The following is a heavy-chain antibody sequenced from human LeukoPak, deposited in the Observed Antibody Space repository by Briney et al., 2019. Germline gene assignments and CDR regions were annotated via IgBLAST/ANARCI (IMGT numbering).Heavy chain of an antibody. Sequence: PGGSLRVSCAASGFTFSSYWMSWVRQAPGKGLEWVANIKQDGSEKYYVDSVKGRFTISRDNAKNSLYLQMNSLRAEDTAVYYCARETSFYDFWSGPLDYWGQGTLVTVSS. D-gene: IGHD3-3*01. V-gene: IGHV3-7*01. CDR2: IKQDGSEK. J-gene: IGHJ4*02. CDR1: GFTFSSYW. CDR3: ARETSFYDFWSGPLDY.